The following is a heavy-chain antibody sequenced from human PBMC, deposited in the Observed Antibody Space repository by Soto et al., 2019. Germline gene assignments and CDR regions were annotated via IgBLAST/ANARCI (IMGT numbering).Heavy chain of an antibody. J-gene: IGHJ4*02. D-gene: IGHD2-15*01. V-gene: IGHV1-8*01. CDR3: XXGFFGGGTG. Sequence: QVQLVQSGAEVKKPGASVKVSCKASGYTFTSYDINWVRQATGQGLEWMGWMHPDSGNTGYAQKFQGRVTMTRNTXXXAXXXXXXXXXXEDTAVXXXXXGFFGGGTGWGQGTLVTVSS. CDR1: GYTFTSYD. CDR2: MHPDSGNT.